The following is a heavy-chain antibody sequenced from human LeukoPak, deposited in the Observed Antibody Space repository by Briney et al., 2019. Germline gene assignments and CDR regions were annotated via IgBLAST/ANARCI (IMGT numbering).Heavy chain of an antibody. CDR2: IYYSGST. V-gene: IGHV4-31*03. CDR3: AGSNWNHDRPIDY. Sequence: SETLSLTCTVSGGSISSGGYYWSWIRQHPGKGLEWIGYIYYSGSTYYNPSLKSRVTISVDTSKNQFSLKLSSVTAADTAVYYCAGSNWNHDRPIDYWGQRTLVTVSS. CDR1: GGSISSGGYY. J-gene: IGHJ4*02. D-gene: IGHD1-14*01.